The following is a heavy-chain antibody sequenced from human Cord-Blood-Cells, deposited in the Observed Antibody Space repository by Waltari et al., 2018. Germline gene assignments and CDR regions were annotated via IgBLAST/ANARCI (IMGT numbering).Heavy chain of an antibody. J-gene: IGHJ4*02. CDR3: ARGDLVRN. V-gene: IGHV4-38-2*01. Sequence: QVQLQESGPGLGKPAETLTRTCAASACSISRGYYWGWIRQPPGKGLEWIGSIYHSGSTYYYPSLKSRVTISLATSKHQFSLKLSSVTAADTAVYYCARGDLVRNWGQGTLVTVSS. CDR2: IYHSGST. CDR1: ACSISRGYY. D-gene: IGHD3-3*01.